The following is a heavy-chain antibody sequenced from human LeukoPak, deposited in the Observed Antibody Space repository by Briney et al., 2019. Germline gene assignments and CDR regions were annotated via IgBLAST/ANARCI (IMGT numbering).Heavy chain of an antibody. Sequence: GGSLRLSCAASGFTFSSYAMSWVRQAPGKGLEWVSYISGSGGSTYYADSVKGRFTLSRDNSKNTLYLQMNSLRAEDTAVYYCAKGYSGSYGSDYYYGMDVWGQGTTVTVSS. D-gene: IGHD3-10*01. CDR3: AKGYSGSYGSDYYYGMDV. CDR2: ISGSGGST. CDR1: GFTFSSYA. V-gene: IGHV3-23*01. J-gene: IGHJ6*02.